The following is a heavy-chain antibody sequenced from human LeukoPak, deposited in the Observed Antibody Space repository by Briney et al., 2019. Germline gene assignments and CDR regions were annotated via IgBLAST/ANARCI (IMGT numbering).Heavy chain of an antibody. Sequence: GGSLRLSCAASGFTFSSYGMHWVRQAPGKGLEWVAVVSYDGSNKYYADSVKGRFTISRDNSKNRLYLQMNSLRAEDTAVYYCAKDESSGYYYFDHWGQGTLVTVSS. CDR1: GFTFSSYG. CDR3: AKDESSGYYYFDH. CDR2: VSYDGSNK. J-gene: IGHJ4*02. V-gene: IGHV3-30*18. D-gene: IGHD3-22*01.